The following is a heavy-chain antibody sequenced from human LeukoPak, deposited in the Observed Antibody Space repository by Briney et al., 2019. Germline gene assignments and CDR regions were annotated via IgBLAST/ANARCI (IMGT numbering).Heavy chain of an antibody. Sequence: GGSLRLLCAASGFPLSSYEMNWVRQAPGKGLERVSYIGGSGSPIYYADSVKGRFTISRDNAKNSLFLQMNSLRAEDTAIYYCVRRITGSYLAGQFDYWGQGTLVTVSS. V-gene: IGHV3-48*03. CDR2: IGGSGSPI. CDR1: GFPLSSYE. J-gene: IGHJ4*02. D-gene: IGHD1-26*01. CDR3: VRRITGSYLAGQFDY.